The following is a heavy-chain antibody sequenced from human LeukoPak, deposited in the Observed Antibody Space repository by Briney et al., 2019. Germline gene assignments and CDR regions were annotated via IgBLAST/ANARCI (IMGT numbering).Heavy chain of an antibody. CDR1: GFTFSSYE. V-gene: IGHV3-48*03. Sequence: PGGSLRLSCAASGFTFSSYEMNWVRQAPGKGLEWVSYISSSGRTFYYADSVKGRFTISRDNGKNSLYLQMNGLRVEDTAVYYCARDSRGSSWFFDYWGQGALVTVSS. J-gene: IGHJ4*02. CDR3: ARDSRGSSWFFDY. CDR2: ISSSGRTF. D-gene: IGHD6-13*01.